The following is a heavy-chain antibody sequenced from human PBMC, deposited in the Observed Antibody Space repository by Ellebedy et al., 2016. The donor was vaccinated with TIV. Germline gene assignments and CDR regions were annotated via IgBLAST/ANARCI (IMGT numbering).Heavy chain of an antibody. D-gene: IGHD3-9*01. Sequence: GESLKISCAASGFTFSSYGMHWVRQAPGKGLEWVAVIWYDGSNKYYADSVKGRFTISRDNSKNTLYLQMNSLKTEDTAVYYCVGVFDFTGYYRDYWGQGTLVTVSS. CDR1: GFTFSSYG. CDR3: VGVFDFTGYYRDY. CDR2: IWYDGSNK. V-gene: IGHV3-33*08. J-gene: IGHJ4*02.